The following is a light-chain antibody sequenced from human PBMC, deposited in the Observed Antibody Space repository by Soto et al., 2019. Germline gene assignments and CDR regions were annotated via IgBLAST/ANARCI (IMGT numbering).Light chain of an antibody. CDR1: QSISTY. V-gene: IGKV1-39*01. CDR3: QQVNVYPST. CDR2: DAS. J-gene: IGKJ4*01. Sequence: DIQLTQSPSSLSASVGDRVTITCRASQSISTYLNWYQQKPGKAPKLLIYDASTLHSGVPSRFSGGGSGTDFTLTISSLQPEDFATYYCQQVNVYPSTFGGGTKVDNK.